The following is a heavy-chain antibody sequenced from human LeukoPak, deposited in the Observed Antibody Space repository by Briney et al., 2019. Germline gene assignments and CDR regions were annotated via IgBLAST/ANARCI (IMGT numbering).Heavy chain of an antibody. V-gene: IGHV3-23*01. D-gene: IGHD6-13*01. CDR1: GLTFSSHA. CDR2: ITGSGGST. CDR3: ARGIAAAGIPYAFDI. Sequence: GGSLRLSCVASGLTFSSHAMTWVRQTPEKGLEWVSGITGSGGSTYHAESVKGRFTISRDNSKNTLYLQMNNLRAEDTAVYYCARGIAAAGIPYAFDIWGQGTMVTVSS. J-gene: IGHJ3*02.